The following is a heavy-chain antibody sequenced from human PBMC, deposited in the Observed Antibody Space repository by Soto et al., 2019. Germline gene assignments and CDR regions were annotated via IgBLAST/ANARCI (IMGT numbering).Heavy chain of an antibody. CDR1: GFTFITYD. V-gene: IGHV1-8*01. D-gene: IGHD6-19*01. Sequence: GSVKGSCKASGFTFITYDFSWVRQAAGQGLEWMGWMNPNSGNTGYAQKFQGRVTMTRNTSISTAYMELSSLRSEDTAVYYCARGELAVAYYFDYWGQGTLVTGSS. CDR2: MNPNSGNT. CDR3: ARGELAVAYYFDY. J-gene: IGHJ4*02.